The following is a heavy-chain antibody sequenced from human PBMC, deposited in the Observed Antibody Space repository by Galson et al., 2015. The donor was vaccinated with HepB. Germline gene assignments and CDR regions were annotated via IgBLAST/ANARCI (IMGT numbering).Heavy chain of an antibody. CDR3: ARSGRPYDSSGYYRPHFDY. V-gene: IGHV1-69*13. CDR2: IIPIFGTA. Sequence: SVKVSCKASGGTFSSYAISWVRQAPGQGLELMGGIIPIFGTANYAQKFQGRVTITADESTSTAYMELSSLRSEDTAVYYCARSGRPYDSSGYYRPHFDYWGQGTLVTVSS. D-gene: IGHD3-22*01. J-gene: IGHJ4*02. CDR1: GGTFSSYA.